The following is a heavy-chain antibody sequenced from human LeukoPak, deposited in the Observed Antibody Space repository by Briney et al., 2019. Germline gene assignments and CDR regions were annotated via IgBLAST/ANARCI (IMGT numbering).Heavy chain of an antibody. D-gene: IGHD1-1*01. CDR1: GFTFSSYS. Sequence: GGSLRLSCAASGFTFSSYSMNWVRQAPGKGLEWVSAITGSGGSTYYADSVKGRFTISRDNSKNTLYLQINSLRVEDTAVYYCARDQLGAVLYFDYWGQGTLVTVSS. J-gene: IGHJ4*02. CDR3: ARDQLGAVLYFDY. V-gene: IGHV3-23*01. CDR2: ITGSGGST.